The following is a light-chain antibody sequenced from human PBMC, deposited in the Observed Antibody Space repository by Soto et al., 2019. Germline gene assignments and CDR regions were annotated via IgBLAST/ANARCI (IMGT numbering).Light chain of an antibody. J-gene: IGKJ2*02. Sequence: DIQMTQSPSSLSASVGDRVTITCRASQSISTYLNWYQQKVGKAPKLLIYAASSLPRGVPSRFSGSGSGTDFTLTISSLQPEDFATYYCQQSYSTPRTFGQGNKLEIK. V-gene: IGKV1-39*01. CDR3: QQSYSTPRT. CDR1: QSISTY. CDR2: AAS.